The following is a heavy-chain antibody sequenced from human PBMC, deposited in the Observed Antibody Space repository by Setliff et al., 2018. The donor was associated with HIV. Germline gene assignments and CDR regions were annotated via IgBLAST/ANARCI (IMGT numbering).Heavy chain of an antibody. Sequence: ASVKVSCKSSGYRFSNHFIHWVRQAPGQGLEWMEVIDPTDGITSFTQKFQGRVTVTRDTSTSSVYMELSGLKSEDTAMYYCARGKQMSRRSDAFDIWGQGTKVTVSS. D-gene: IGHD6-6*01. J-gene: IGHJ3*02. V-gene: IGHV1-46*01. CDR3: ARGKQMSRRSDAFDI. CDR1: GYRFSNHF. CDR2: IDPTDGIT.